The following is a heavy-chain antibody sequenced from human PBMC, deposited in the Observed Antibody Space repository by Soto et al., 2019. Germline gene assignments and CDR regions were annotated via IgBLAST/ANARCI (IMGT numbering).Heavy chain of an antibody. Sequence: VASVKVSCKVSGYTLTELSMHWVRQAPGKGLEWMGGFDPEDGETIYAQKFQGRVTMTEDTSTDTAYMELSSLRSEDTAVYYCATSLGRSYYDSSYWFDPWGQGTLVTVSS. J-gene: IGHJ5*02. V-gene: IGHV1-24*01. CDR2: FDPEDGET. CDR3: ATSLGRSYYDSSYWFDP. CDR1: GYTLTELS. D-gene: IGHD3-22*01.